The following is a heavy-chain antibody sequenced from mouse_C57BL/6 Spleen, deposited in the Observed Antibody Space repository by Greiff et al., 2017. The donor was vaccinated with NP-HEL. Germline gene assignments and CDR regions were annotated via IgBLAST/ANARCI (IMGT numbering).Heavy chain of an antibody. CDR1: GYTFTSYW. J-gene: IGHJ4*01. Sequence: VKLQQPGAELVMPGASVKLSCKASGYTFTSYWMHWVKQRPGQGLEWIGEIDPSDSYTNYNQKFKGKSTLTVDKSSSTAYMQLSSLTSEDSAVYYCARSDSSGYVYYAMDYWGQGTSVTVSS. D-gene: IGHD3-2*02. CDR3: ARSDSSGYVYYAMDY. V-gene: IGHV1-69*01. CDR2: IDPSDSYT.